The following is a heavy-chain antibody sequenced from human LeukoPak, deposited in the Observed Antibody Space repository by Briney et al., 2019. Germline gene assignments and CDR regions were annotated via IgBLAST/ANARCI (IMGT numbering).Heavy chain of an antibody. Sequence: GGSLRLSCVVSGFSLSRYWMSWVRQAPGKGLEWVANIKEDGSETYYVDSVKGRFTISGDNAKDSLYLQVNGLRAEDTATYYCARVVATARYGMDVWGQGTSVTVSS. D-gene: IGHD5-12*01. CDR3: ARVVATARYGMDV. CDR1: GFSLSRYW. CDR2: IKEDGSET. V-gene: IGHV3-7*05. J-gene: IGHJ6*02.